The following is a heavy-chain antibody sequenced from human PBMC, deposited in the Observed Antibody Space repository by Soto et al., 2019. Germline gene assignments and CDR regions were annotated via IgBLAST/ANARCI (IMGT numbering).Heavy chain of an antibody. CDR2: IYSGGST. J-gene: IGHJ1*01. D-gene: IGHD3-3*01. CDR1: GFTVSSNY. V-gene: IGHV3-53*01. Sequence: GGSLRLSXAASGFTVSSNYMSWVRQAPGKGLEWVSVIYSGGSTYYADSVKGRFTISRDNSKNTLYLQMNSLRAEDTAVYYCASPPDYDFWSGYYQHWGQGTLVTVSS. CDR3: ASPPDYDFWSGYYQH.